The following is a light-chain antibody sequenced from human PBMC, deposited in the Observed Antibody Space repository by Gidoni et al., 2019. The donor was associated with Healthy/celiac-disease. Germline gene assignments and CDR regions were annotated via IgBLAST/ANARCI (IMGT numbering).Light chain of an antibody. V-gene: IGLV2-23*01. CDR2: EGS. J-gene: IGLJ1*01. CDR3: CSYAGSSTYV. CDR1: SSDVGSYNL. Sequence: QSALTQPSSVSGSPGQSITISCTGTSSDVGSYNLVSWYQQHPGKAPKLMIYEGSKRPPGVSNRCSGSKSGNTASLTISGLQAEDEADYYCCSYAGSSTYVFGTGTKVTVL.